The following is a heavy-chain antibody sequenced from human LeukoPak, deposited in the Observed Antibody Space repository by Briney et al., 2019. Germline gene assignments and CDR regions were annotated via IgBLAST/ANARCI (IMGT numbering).Heavy chain of an antibody. CDR2: IYPGDSDT. Sequence: GGSLKISRKGSGYSFTSYWSGGVPQMPGKGLGWMGIIYPGDSDTRYSPSFQGQVTISADKSISTAYLQWSSLKASDTAMCYCARPLGGYDAFDIWGQGTMVTVSS. J-gene: IGHJ3*02. D-gene: IGHD3-10*01. CDR3: ARPLGGYDAFDI. CDR1: GYSFTSYW. V-gene: IGHV5-51*01.